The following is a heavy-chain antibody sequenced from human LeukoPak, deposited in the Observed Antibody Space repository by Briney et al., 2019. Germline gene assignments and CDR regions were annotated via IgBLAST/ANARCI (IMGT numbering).Heavy chain of an antibody. D-gene: IGHD4-17*01. V-gene: IGHV3-23*01. Sequence: GGSLRLSCAASGFTFSSYAMSWVRQAPRKGLEWVSVIRGNSGSTYYADSVKGRFTISRDNSKNTLYLQMNSLRAEDTAIYYCAKDLYGDYGGIDYWGQGTLVTVSS. CDR2: IRGNSGST. J-gene: IGHJ4*02. CDR1: GFTFSSYA. CDR3: AKDLYGDYGGIDY.